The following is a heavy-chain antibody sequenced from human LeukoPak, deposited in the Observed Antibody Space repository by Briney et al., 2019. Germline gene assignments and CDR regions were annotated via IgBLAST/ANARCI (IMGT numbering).Heavy chain of an antibody. CDR3: ARDRGFSSGGNWFDP. V-gene: IGHV4-59*12. CDR1: GGSISSYY. D-gene: IGHD1-26*01. CDR2: IHYSGST. Sequence: SETLSLTCTVSGGSISSYYWSWIRQPPGKGLEWIGYIHYSGSTNYNPSLKSRVTISVDTSKNQFSLKLSSVTAADTAVYYCARDRGFSSGGNWFDPWGQGTLVTVSS. J-gene: IGHJ5*02.